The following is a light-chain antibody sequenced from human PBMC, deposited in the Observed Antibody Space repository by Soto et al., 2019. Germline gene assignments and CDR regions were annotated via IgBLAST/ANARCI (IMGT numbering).Light chain of an antibody. Sequence: EIVLTQSPATLSLSPGERATLSCRASQSVSSYLAWYQQKPGQAPRLLIYDASNRATGIPARFSGSGSGTDFTRTISSLEPEDFAVYYCQQRSNWPPNFGQGTKLEIK. J-gene: IGKJ2*01. CDR1: QSVSSY. CDR3: QQRSNWPPN. V-gene: IGKV3-11*01. CDR2: DAS.